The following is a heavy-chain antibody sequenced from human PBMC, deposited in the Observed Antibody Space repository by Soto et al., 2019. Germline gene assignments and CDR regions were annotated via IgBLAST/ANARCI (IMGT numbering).Heavy chain of an antibody. V-gene: IGHV4-4*07. J-gene: IGHJ6*02. CDR3: AGIGEDIYYGMDV. Sequence: QVQLQESGPGLVKPSETLSLTCTVSGGSISTYYWNWVRQPAGKGLEWIGRIYISGSTNYNPSLKSRVTMLVDTSANELSLRLNSVTAADTAVYYCAGIGEDIYYGMDVWGQGTAVTVSS. CDR2: IYISGST. CDR1: GGSISTYY. D-gene: IGHD2-15*01.